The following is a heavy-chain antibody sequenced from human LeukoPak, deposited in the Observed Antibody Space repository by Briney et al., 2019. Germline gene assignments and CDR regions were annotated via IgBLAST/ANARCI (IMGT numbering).Heavy chain of an antibody. V-gene: IGHV3-23*01. CDR1: GFTFSSYA. D-gene: IGHD6-6*01. CDR2: ISGSGGST. CDR3: ARDQGITARLFEY. J-gene: IGHJ4*02. Sequence: GGSLRLSCAASGFTFSSYAMSWVRQAPGKGLEWVSGISGSGGSTYYADSVKGRFTISRDDSKNTLYLQMNSLRAEDTAVYYCARDQGITARLFEYWGQGTLVTVSS.